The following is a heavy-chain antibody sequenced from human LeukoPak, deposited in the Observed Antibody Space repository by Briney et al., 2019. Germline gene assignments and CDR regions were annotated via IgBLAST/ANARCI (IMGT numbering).Heavy chain of an antibody. CDR2: IKQDGGEK. Sequence: GGSLRLSCAASRLTFSNYWMSWVRQAPGKGLEWVANIKQDGGEKNYVDSVKGRFTISRDNAKNSLYLQMNSLRVEDTAVYYCARDHLREGATGASEIWGQGTMVTVSS. J-gene: IGHJ3*02. CDR3: ARDHLREGATGASEI. V-gene: IGHV3-7*05. D-gene: IGHD1-26*01. CDR1: RLTFSNYW.